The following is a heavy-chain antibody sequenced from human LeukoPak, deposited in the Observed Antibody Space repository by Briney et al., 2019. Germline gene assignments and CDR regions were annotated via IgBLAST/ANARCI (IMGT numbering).Heavy chain of an antibody. Sequence: PGGSLRLSCAASGFTFDDYGMSWVRQAPGKGLEWVSGINWNGGSTGYADSVKGRFTISRDNAKNSLYLQMNSLRAEDTALYYCARDSGQQLAPGAFDIWGQGTMVTVSS. J-gene: IGHJ3*02. CDR1: GFTFDDYG. CDR3: ARDSGQQLAPGAFDI. V-gene: IGHV3-20*04. D-gene: IGHD6-13*01. CDR2: INWNGGST.